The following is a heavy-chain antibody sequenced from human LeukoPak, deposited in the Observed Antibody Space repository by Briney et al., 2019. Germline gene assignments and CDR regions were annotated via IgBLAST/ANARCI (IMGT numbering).Heavy chain of an antibody. CDR1: GFTLSSNY. CDR3: AIPGMGDDSSGYYYNY. D-gene: IGHD3-22*01. CDR2: IYSGGST. Sequence: GGSLRLSCAASGFTLSSNYMSWVRQAPGKGLEWVSVIYSGGSTYYADSVKGRFTISRDNSKNTLYLQMNSLRAEDTAVYYCAIPGMGDDSSGYYYNYWGQGTLVTVSS. V-gene: IGHV3-53*01. J-gene: IGHJ4*02.